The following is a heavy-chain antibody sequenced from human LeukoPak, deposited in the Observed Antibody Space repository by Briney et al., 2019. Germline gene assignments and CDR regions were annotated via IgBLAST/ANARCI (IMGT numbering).Heavy chain of an antibody. CDR1: GGTFSSYA. CDR2: IIPIFGTA. D-gene: IGHD4-17*01. CDR3: ARVGGYGDYPGYFQH. J-gene: IGHJ1*01. V-gene: IGHV1-69*13. Sequence: GASVKVSCKASGGTFSSYAISWVRQAPGQGLEWMGGIIPIFGTANYAQKFQGRVTITADESTSTAYMELSSLRSEDTAVYYCARVGGYGDYPGYFQHRGQGTLVTVSS.